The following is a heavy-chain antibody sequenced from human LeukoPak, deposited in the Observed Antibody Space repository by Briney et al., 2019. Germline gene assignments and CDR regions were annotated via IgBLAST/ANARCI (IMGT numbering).Heavy chain of an antibody. J-gene: IGHJ4*02. Sequence: ASVNVSCKASGYTFNSQGISWVRQAPGQGLECMGWITVSNGNTKYSQKFQVRGTMTTDTSTSKAYMELRNQTSDDTAVYYCATHFGGANDYWGQGTLVTVSS. CDR2: ITVSNGNT. CDR3: ATHFGGANDY. CDR1: GYTFNSQG. D-gene: IGHD2-21*01. V-gene: IGHV1-18*01.